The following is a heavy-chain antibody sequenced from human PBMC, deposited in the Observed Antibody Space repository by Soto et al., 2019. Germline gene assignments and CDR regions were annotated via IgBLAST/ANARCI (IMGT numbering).Heavy chain of an antibody. D-gene: IGHD2-2*01. J-gene: IGHJ5*02. CDR3: ASDAGGWYQLLSTGFDP. V-gene: IGHV4-31*03. CDR1: GGSISSCVYY. Sequence: QVQLQESGPGLVKPSQTLSLTCTVSGGSISSCVYYWSWIRQHPGKGLEWNGYIYSSGSAYYNPSLDRRVTISVDTSKNQFSLRLSSVTAADTAVYYCASDAGGWYQLLSTGFDPWGQGTLVTVSA. CDR2: IYSSGSA.